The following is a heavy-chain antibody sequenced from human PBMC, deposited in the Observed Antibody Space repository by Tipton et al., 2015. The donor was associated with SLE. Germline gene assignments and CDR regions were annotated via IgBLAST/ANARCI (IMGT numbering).Heavy chain of an antibody. CDR2: IYYSGTT. CDR1: GGSVSSSSFY. Sequence: LRLSCSVSGGSVSSSSFYWGWIRQPPGKGLEWIGSIYYSGTTYYNPSLKSQVTMSVDTSKNQFSLTVNSVTAADAAVYYCARHSWGSSVIWGQGTMVTVSS. CDR3: ARHSWGSSVI. D-gene: IGHD6-6*01. J-gene: IGHJ3*02. V-gene: IGHV4-39*01.